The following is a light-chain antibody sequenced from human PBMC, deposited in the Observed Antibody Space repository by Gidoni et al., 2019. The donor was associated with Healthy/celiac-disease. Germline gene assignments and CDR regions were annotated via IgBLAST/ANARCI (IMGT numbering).Light chain of an antibody. CDR2: GAS. J-gene: IGKJ5*01. CDR1: QSVSSN. CDR3: QQYNNWPPVT. Sequence: EIVMTQSPATLSVSPGERATLSCRASQSVSSNLAWYQQKPGQAPRLLIYGASIRSTGITARFSGSGSGTEFTLTISSLQSEDFAVYYCQQYNNWPPVTFGQGTRLEIK. V-gene: IGKV3D-15*01.